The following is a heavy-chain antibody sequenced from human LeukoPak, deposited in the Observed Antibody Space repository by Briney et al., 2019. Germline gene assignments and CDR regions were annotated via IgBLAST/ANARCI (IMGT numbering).Heavy chain of an antibody. CDR2: ISKTGDRT. J-gene: IGHJ3*02. V-gene: IGHV3-23*01. D-gene: IGHD3-9*01. Sequence: PGGSLRLSCAASGFTFRSYAMNWVRQTPGKGLEWVSSISKTGDRTSYADSVKGRFTISRDNSNNTLYLHMKSLTAEDTAVYYCVKCLELYFDWLGETGAFDMWGQGTLVTVSS. CDR3: VKCLELYFDWLGETGAFDM. CDR1: GFTFRSYA.